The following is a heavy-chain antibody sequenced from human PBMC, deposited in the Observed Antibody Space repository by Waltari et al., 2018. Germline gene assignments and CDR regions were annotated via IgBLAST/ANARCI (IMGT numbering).Heavy chain of an antibody. CDR2: ISSSSSTI. CDR3: ARDPVDIVVVPAADRSQYYYYYMDV. V-gene: IGHV3-48*04. D-gene: IGHD2-2*01. J-gene: IGHJ6*03. CDR1: GFTFSSYS. Sequence: EVQLVESGGGLVQPGGSLRLSCAASGFTFSSYSMNWVRQAPGKGLEWVSYISSSSSTIYYADSVKGRFTISRDNAKNSLYLQMNSLRAEDTAVYYCARDPVDIVVVPAADRSQYYYYYMDVWGKGTTVTISS.